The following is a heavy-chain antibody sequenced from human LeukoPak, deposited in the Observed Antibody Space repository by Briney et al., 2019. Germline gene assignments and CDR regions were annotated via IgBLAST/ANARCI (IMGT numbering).Heavy chain of an antibody. Sequence: GRSLRLSCTASGFTFGDYAMSWVRQAPGKGLEWVGFIRSKAYGGTTEYAASVKGRFTISRDDSKSIAYLQMNSLKTEDTAVYYCTRARGDYANAFDIWGQGTMVTVSS. CDR3: TRARGDYANAFDI. D-gene: IGHD4-17*01. CDR1: GFTFGDYA. V-gene: IGHV3-49*04. J-gene: IGHJ3*02. CDR2: IRSKAYGGTT.